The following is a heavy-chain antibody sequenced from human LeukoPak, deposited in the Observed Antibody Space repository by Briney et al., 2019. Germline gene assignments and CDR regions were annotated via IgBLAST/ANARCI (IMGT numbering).Heavy chain of an antibody. J-gene: IGHJ4*02. CDR3: ARDAGTSGWYPLSY. Sequence: ASVKVSCKASGYTFTSYGINWVRQAPGQGLEWMGIINPSGSSTSYAQKFQGRVTMTRDTSTSTVYMELSSLRFEDTAVYYCARDAGTSGWYPLSYWGQGTLVTVSS. V-gene: IGHV1-46*01. CDR2: INPSGSST. D-gene: IGHD6-19*01. CDR1: GYTFTSYG.